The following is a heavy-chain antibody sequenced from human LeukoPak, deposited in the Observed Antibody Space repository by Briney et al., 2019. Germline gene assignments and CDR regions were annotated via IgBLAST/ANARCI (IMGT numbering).Heavy chain of an antibody. D-gene: IGHD3-10*01. J-gene: IGHJ5*02. V-gene: IGHV3-23*01. CDR2: ISGSGGST. CDR3: AKDFHFINKLLWFGELLYKGDWFDP. Sequence: GGSLRLSCAASGFTFSSYAMSWLRQAPGKGVEWVSAISGSGGSTYYADSVKGRFNISRDNYKNTLYLQMNSLRAEDTAVYYCAKDFHFINKLLWFGELLYKGDWFDPWGQGTLVTVSS. CDR1: GFTFSSYA.